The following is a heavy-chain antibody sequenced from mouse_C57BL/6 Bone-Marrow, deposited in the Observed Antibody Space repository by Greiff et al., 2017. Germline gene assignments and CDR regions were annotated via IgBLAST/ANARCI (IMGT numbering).Heavy chain of an antibody. Sequence: QVQLQQPGAELVMPGASVKLSCKASGYTFTSYWMHWVKQRPGQGLEWIGEIDPSDSYTNYNQKFKGKSTLTVDKSSRTAYMQLSSLTSEDSAVYYCARGTTVAAYWGQGTLVTVSA. CDR3: ARGTTVAAY. J-gene: IGHJ3*01. D-gene: IGHD1-1*01. V-gene: IGHV1-69*01. CDR2: IDPSDSYT. CDR1: GYTFTSYW.